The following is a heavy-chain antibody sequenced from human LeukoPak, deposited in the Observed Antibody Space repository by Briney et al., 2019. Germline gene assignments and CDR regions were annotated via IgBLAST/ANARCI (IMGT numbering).Heavy chain of an antibody. Sequence: GGSLRLSCAASGFTFSTYSMNWVRQAPGKGLEWVPSISSSSSYIDYADSVKGRFTISRDNAKNSLYLQMNSLRAEDTAVYYCASTDSSGYYEYFQHWGQGTLVTVSS. CDR3: ASTDSSGYYEYFQH. CDR2: ISSSSSYI. J-gene: IGHJ1*01. D-gene: IGHD3-22*01. CDR1: GFTFSTYS. V-gene: IGHV3-21*01.